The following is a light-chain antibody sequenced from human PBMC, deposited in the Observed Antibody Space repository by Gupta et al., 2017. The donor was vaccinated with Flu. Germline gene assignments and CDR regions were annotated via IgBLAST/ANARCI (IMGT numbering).Light chain of an antibody. CDR2: EDT. J-gene: IGLJ2*01. V-gene: IGLV6-57*01. Sequence: VQWYQPRLGSSPTTVIYEDTQRPSGVPDRFSGPIDSSSTSASLTISGLKTEDEADYYCQSYDSRKSGVVFGGGTKLTVL. CDR3: QSYDSRKSGVV.